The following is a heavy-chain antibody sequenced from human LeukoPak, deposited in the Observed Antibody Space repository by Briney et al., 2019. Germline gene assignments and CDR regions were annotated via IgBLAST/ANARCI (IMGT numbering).Heavy chain of an antibody. CDR2: ISYDGSNE. Sequence: PGGSLRLSCAASGFTFSSYAMHWVRQAPGKGLEWVAVISYDGSNEYYADSVKGRFTISRDNSKNTLYLQMNSLRAEDTAVYYCAKGPPGRMIAAATHPERRHWYFDLWGRGTLVTVSS. D-gene: IGHD6-13*01. CDR3: AKGPPGRMIAAATHPERRHWYFDL. V-gene: IGHV3-30*04. CDR1: GFTFSSYA. J-gene: IGHJ2*01.